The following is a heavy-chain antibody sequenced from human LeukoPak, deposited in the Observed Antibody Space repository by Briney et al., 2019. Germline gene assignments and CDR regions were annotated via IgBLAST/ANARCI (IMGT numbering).Heavy chain of an antibody. CDR3: ARGIDYGDYVFGYWFDP. J-gene: IGHJ5*02. Sequence: PSETLSLTCAVSGGSISSYYWSWIRQPPGKGLEWIGYIYYGGSTNYNPSLKSRVTISVDTSKNQFSLKLSSVTAADTAVYYCARGIDYGDYVFGYWFDPWGQGTLVTVSS. D-gene: IGHD4-17*01. CDR2: IYYGGST. CDR1: GGSISSYY. V-gene: IGHV4-59*01.